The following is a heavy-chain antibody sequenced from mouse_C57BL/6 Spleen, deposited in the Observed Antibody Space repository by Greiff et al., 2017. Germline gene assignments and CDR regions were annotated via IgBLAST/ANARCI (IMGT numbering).Heavy chain of an antibody. CDR1: GFSLTSYA. Sequence: QVQLKESGPGLVAPSQSLSITCTVSGFSLTSYAISWVRQPPGKGLEWLGVIWTGGGTNYNSALKARLSISKDNSKSQVFLKMNSLQTDDTDRYYCARIQDYYGNYWYFDVWGTGTTVTVSS. D-gene: IGHD2-1*01. CDR3: ARIQDYYGNYWYFDV. V-gene: IGHV2-9-1*01. J-gene: IGHJ1*03. CDR2: IWTGGGT.